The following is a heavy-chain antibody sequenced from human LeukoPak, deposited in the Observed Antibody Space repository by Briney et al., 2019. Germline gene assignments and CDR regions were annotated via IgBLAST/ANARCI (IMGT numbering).Heavy chain of an antibody. CDR2: INPNSGGT. Sequence: GASVKVSCKASGYTFTGYYMHWVRPAPAQGLAWMGWINPNSGGTNYAQKFQGRVTMTRDTSISTAYMELSRLRSDDTAVYYCARDAIAAAGTQLPYYYYYMDVWGKGTTVTISS. V-gene: IGHV1-2*02. J-gene: IGHJ6*03. CDR1: GYTFTGYY. D-gene: IGHD6-13*01. CDR3: ARDAIAAAGTQLPYYYYYMDV.